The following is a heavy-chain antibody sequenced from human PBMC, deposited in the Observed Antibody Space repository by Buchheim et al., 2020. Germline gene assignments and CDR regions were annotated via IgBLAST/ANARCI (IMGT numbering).Heavy chain of an antibody. CDR3: ARLTIFGVVIRKLPELYFDY. CDR2: IYYSGST. Sequence: QLQLQESGPGLVKPSETLSLTCTVSGGSNSSSSNYWSWIRQHPGKGLEWIGYIYYSGSTYYNPSLKSRVTISVDTSKNQFSLKLSSVTAADTAVYYCARLTIFGVVIRKLPELYFDYWGQGTL. V-gene: IGHV4-31*03. D-gene: IGHD3-3*01. J-gene: IGHJ4*02. CDR1: GGSNSSSSNY.